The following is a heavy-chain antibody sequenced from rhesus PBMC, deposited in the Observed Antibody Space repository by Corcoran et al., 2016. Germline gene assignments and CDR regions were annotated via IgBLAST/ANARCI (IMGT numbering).Heavy chain of an antibody. D-gene: IGHD6-25*01. V-gene: IGHV4-93*02. CDR3: ASEPIAAAGFDY. CDR2: IYGSGWST. J-gene: IGHJ4*01. CDR1: GGSISSSNW. Sequence: QVQLQESGPAVGKPSETLSPTCAVSGGSISSSNWWSWIRQSPGKGLEWIGGIYGSGWSTEYNPSLKRRVTISIDTSKNQFSLKLSSVTAADTAVYYCASEPIAAAGFDYWGQGVLVTVSS.